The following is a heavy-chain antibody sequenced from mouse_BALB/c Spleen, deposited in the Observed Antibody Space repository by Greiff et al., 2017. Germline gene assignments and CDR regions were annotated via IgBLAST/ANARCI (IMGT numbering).Heavy chain of an antibody. CDR1: GYTFTSYW. D-gene: IGHD2-4*01. CDR3: ARSVYYDYAWFAY. J-gene: IGHJ3*01. Sequence: VQLQQSGADLARPGASVKLSCKASGYTFTSYWMQWVKQRPGQGLEWIGAIYPGDGDTRYTQKFKGKATLTADKSSSTAYMQLSSLASEDSAVYYCARSVYYDYAWFAYWGQGTLVTVSA. V-gene: IGHV1-87*01. CDR2: IYPGDGDT.